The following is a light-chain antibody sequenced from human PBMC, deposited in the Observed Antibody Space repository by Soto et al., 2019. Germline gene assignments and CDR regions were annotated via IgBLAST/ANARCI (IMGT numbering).Light chain of an antibody. CDR3: YQSYGTPPIT. CDR2: AAS. CDR1: QSISSY. J-gene: IGKJ5*01. V-gene: IGKV1-39*01. Sequence: SQLLQSPTSLSASVGDRVTITCRASQSISSYLNWYQQKPGKAPKLLIYAASSLQSGVPSRFSGSGSGTDFTLTISSLQPEDVATYYCYQSYGTPPITFGQGTRLEIK.